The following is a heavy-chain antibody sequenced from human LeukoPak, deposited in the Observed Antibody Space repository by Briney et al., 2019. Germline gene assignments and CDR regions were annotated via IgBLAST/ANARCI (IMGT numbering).Heavy chain of an antibody. CDR1: GFTFSSDE. V-gene: IGHV3-48*03. CDR3: ARDPGAYSSSPIDH. D-gene: IGHD6-6*01. J-gene: IGHJ4*02. Sequence: GGSLRLSCAASGFTFSSDEMNWVRQAPGKGLEWVSYISSSGSTIYYADSVKGRFTISRDNAKSSLYLRMNSLRAEDTAVYYCARDPGAYSSSPIDHWGQGTLVTVSS. CDR2: ISSSGSTI.